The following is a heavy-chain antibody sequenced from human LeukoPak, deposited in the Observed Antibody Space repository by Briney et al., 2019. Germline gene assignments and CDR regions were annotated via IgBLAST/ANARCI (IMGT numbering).Heavy chain of an antibody. Sequence: GGSLRLSCAASGFTFSSYGMHWVRQAPGKGLEWVSSISSSGSYIYYADSVKGRFTISRDNAKNSLYLQMNSLRAEDTAVYYCAREIVVDYWGQGTLVTVSS. D-gene: IGHD3-22*01. J-gene: IGHJ4*02. CDR3: AREIVVDY. CDR1: GFTFSSYG. CDR2: ISSSGSYI. V-gene: IGHV3-21*01.